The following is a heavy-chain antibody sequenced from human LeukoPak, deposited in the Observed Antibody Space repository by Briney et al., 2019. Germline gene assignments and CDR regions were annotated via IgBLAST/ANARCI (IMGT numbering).Heavy chain of an antibody. CDR1: GFTFTSYA. CDR3: AKDQDLSSGWYFSP. V-gene: IGHV3-23*01. Sequence: GGSLRLSCAASGFTFTSYAMSWVRQAPGKGLEWVSAITGSGDTTYYAASVKGRFTISRDNSKNTLYLQMNSLRAEDTAVYYCAKDQDLSSGWYFSPWGQGTLVTVSS. D-gene: IGHD6-19*01. J-gene: IGHJ5*02. CDR2: ITGSGDTT.